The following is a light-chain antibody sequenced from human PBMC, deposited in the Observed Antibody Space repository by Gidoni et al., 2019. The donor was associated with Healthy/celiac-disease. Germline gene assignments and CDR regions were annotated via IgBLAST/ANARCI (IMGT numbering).Light chain of an antibody. CDR3: QQSYSTLWT. CDR2: AAS. Sequence: DIQMTQSPSSLSASVGDRVPITCRASQRISSYLNWYQQKPGKAPKLLIYAASSLQSGVPARFSGSGSGTDFTLTISSLQPEDVATYYCQQSYSTLWTFGQGTKVEIK. J-gene: IGKJ1*01. V-gene: IGKV1-39*01. CDR1: QRISSY.